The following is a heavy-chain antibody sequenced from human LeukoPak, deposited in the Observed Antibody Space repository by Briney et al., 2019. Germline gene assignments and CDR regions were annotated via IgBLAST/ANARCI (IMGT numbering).Heavy chain of an antibody. CDR1: GGSISSGSYY. Sequence: PSETLSLTCTVSGGSISSGSYYWSWIRQPAGKGLKWVGRIYTSGSTNYNPSLKSRVTISVDTSKNQFSLKLSSVTAADTAVYYCARDRYLVAFDIWGQGTMVTVSS. CDR2: IYTSGST. CDR3: ARDRYLVAFDI. J-gene: IGHJ3*02. V-gene: IGHV4-61*02. D-gene: IGHD1-14*01.